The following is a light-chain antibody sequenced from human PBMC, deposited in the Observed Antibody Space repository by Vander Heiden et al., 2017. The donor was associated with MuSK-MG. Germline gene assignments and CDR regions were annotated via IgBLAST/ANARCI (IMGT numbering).Light chain of an antibody. V-gene: IGKV3-15*01. Sequence: EIVMTQSPATLSVSPGERATLSCRASQSVSSSLAWYQQKPGQAPRLLIYGASTRATGIPARFSGGGSGTEFTLTISSLQSEDFAVYYCQQDSNCPQTFGQGTKVEIK. CDR3: QQDSNCPQT. CDR2: GAS. CDR1: QSVSSS. J-gene: IGKJ1*01.